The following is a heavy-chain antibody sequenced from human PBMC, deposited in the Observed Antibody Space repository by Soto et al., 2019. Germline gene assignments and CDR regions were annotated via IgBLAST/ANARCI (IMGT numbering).Heavy chain of an antibody. Sequence: SETLSLTCAVYGGSFSGYYWSWIRQPPGKGLEWIGEINHSGSTNYNPSLKSRVTISVDTSKNQFSLKLSSVTAADTAVYYCARGGIVVVPAAIGWFDPWGQGTLVPSPQ. CDR3: ARGGIVVVPAAIGWFDP. CDR1: GGSFSGYY. D-gene: IGHD2-2*02. CDR2: INHSGST. J-gene: IGHJ5*02. V-gene: IGHV4-34*01.